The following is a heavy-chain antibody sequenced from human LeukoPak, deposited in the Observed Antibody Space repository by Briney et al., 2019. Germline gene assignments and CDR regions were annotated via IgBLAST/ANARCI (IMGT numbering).Heavy chain of an antibody. CDR2: INWNGGST. CDR3: ARSGTGGRSSPY. J-gene: IGHJ4*02. D-gene: IGHD1-1*01. Sequence: GGSLRLSCAASGFTFDDYGMRWIRHAPGKGLEWGSGINWNGGSTGYADSVKGRFTISRNNAKNSLYLQMNSLRAEDTALYYWARSGTGGRSSPYWGQGTLVTVSS. CDR1: GFTFDDYG. V-gene: IGHV3-20*04.